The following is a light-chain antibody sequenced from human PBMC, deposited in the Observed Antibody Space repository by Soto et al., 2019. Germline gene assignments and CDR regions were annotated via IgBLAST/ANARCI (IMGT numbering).Light chain of an antibody. J-gene: IGKJ5*01. V-gene: IGKV1D-12*01. Sequence: GDRVTITCRASQDIAGYLAWYQHKPGRAPELLIRAASSLQSGVPSRFSGSGSGTDFTLTINSLQPEDFATYYCQQAYSFPSTFGQVTRLAIK. CDR2: AAS. CDR3: QQAYSFPST. CDR1: QDIAGY.